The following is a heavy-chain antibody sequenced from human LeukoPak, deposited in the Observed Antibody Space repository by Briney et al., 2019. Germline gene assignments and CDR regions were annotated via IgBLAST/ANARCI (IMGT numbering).Heavy chain of an antibody. Sequence: GGSLRLSCAASGFTFRSYAMNWVRQAPGKGLEWVSGISGSGGSTYYADSAKGRFTISRDKSKNTLYLQMNSLRAEDTAVYYCAKVSLAGYNRGAHFDYWGPGTLVTVSS. CDR3: AKVSLAGYNRGAHFDY. V-gene: IGHV3-23*01. CDR1: GFTFRSYA. J-gene: IGHJ4*02. D-gene: IGHD1-14*01. CDR2: ISGSGGST.